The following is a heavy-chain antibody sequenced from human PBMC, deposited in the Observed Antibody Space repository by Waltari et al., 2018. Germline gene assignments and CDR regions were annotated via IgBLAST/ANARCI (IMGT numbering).Heavy chain of an antibody. CDR2: IYTSGST. CDR1: GGSISSYY. J-gene: IGHJ5*02. CDR3: ARSRGLYDFWSGYYNGGWFDP. D-gene: IGHD3-3*01. V-gene: IGHV4-4*07. Sequence: QVQLQESGPGLVKPSETLSLTCTVSGGSISSYYWSWIRQPAGKGLGWIGRIYTSGSTNYNPSLKSRVTMSVDTSKNQFSLKLSSVTAADTAVYYCARSRGLYDFWSGYYNGGWFDPWGQGTLVTVSS.